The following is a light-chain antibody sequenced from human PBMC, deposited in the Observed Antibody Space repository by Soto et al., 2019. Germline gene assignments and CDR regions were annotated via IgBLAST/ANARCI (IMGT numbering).Light chain of an antibody. Sequence: QTVVTQEPSFSVSPGGTVTLTCGVSSGSVSTRYYPSWYQQTPGQAPRTLIYSTSTRSSGVPDRFSGSKSGNTASLTVSGLQAEDEADYYCSSYAGRNNLVFGGGTKLTVL. V-gene: IGLV8-61*01. CDR1: SGSVSTRYY. CDR3: SSYAGRNNLV. CDR2: STS. J-gene: IGLJ2*01.